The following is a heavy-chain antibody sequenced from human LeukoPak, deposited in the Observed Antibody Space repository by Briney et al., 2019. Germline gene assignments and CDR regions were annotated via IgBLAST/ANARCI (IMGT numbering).Heavy chain of an antibody. CDR1: GGSFSGYY. Sequence: SETLSLTCAVYGGSFSGYYWSWIRQPPGKGLEWIGYIYYSGSTNYNPSLKSRVTISVDTSKNQFSLKLSSVTAADTAVYYCARQVHITIFGVVTLDAFDIWGQGTMVTVSS. CDR2: IYYSGST. D-gene: IGHD3-3*01. J-gene: IGHJ3*02. V-gene: IGHV4-59*08. CDR3: ARQVHITIFGVVTLDAFDI.